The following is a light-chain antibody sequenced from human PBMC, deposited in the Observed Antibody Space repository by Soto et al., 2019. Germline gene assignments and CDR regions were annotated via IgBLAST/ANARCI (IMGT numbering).Light chain of an antibody. J-gene: IGLJ3*02. CDR3: SSYASSGAVV. CDR2: EVT. V-gene: IGLV2-14*01. Sequence: QSALTQPASVSGSPGQSITISCTGTSSDVGGYNYVSWYQQYPGKAPKVMIYEVTNRPSGVSNRFSGSKSGNTASLTFSGLQPEDEADYYCSSYASSGAVVFGGGTKLTVL. CDR1: SSDVGGYNY.